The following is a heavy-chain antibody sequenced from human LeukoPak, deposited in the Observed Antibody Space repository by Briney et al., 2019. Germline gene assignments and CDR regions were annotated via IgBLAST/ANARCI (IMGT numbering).Heavy chain of an antibody. J-gene: IGHJ5*01. Sequence: VASVKVSCKASGYTFNSYGISWVRQAPGQGLEWMGWMNPNTGNTGYAQNLQGRVTMTRTNSVTTAYMELSSLTSDDTAVYYCARGGGGEYLDWFDFWGQGTLVIVSS. CDR2: MNPNTGNT. D-gene: IGHD4-17*01. CDR3: ARGGGGEYLDWFDF. CDR1: GYTFNSYG. V-gene: IGHV1-8*02.